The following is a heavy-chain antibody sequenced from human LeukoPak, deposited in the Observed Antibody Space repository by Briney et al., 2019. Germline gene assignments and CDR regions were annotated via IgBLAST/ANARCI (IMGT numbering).Heavy chain of an antibody. Sequence: GSLRLSCAASGFTFRNYWMNWVRQAPGKGLEWVANIKADGSEKGCVDSVKGRFTISRDNAKNSLYLQMNSLRVEDTALYYCARGGESRAILHLWGQGTLVTVSS. J-gene: IGHJ5*02. CDR3: ARGGESRAILHL. CDR1: GFTFRNYW. CDR2: IKADGSEK. V-gene: IGHV3-7*04. D-gene: IGHD3-16*01.